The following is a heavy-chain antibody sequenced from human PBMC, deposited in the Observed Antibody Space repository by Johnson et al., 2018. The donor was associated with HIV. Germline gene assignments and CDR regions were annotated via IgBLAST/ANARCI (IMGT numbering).Heavy chain of an antibody. CDR2: IKQDGSEK. CDR1: RFTFSSYG. D-gene: IGHD2-15*01. CDR3: ERGGSCYNAHFDI. V-gene: IGHV3-7*03. J-gene: IGHJ3*02. Sequence: VQLVESGGGVVQPGRSLRLSCAASRFTFSSYGMHWVRQAPGKGLEWVANIKQDGSEKYYVDSVKGRFTISRDNAKNSLYLQMNSWRAEDTAVYYCERGGSCYNAHFDIWGQGTMVTVSS.